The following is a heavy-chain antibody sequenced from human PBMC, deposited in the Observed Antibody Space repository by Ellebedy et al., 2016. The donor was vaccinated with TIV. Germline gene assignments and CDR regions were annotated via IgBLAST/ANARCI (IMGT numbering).Heavy chain of an antibody. J-gene: IGHJ4*02. CDR2: ISSSSSSI. CDR1: GFSFSTYS. D-gene: IGHD3-9*01. Sequence: GESLKISCAASGFSFSTYSMNWVRQAPGKGLEWVAYISSSSSSIYSAASVKGRFAISRDNAKNSLYLQMNSLRAEDMALYYCAKGMGYDILTGPHDYWGQGTLVTVSS. V-gene: IGHV3-48*01. CDR3: AKGMGYDILTGPHDY.